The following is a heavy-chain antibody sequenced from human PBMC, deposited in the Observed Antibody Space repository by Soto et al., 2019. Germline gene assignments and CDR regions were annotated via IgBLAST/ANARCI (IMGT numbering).Heavy chain of an antibody. CDR2: INANSGGT. CDR3: ARARGYGDLGY. Sequence: QVQLVQSGAEVKKPGASVKVSCKASGYTFTGYYMNWVRQAPGQGLEWMGWINANSGGTNYAQKFQGRVTMTRDTSISTAYMELSRLRSDDTAVYYCARARGYGDLGYWGQGTLVTVSS. CDR1: GYTFTGYY. D-gene: IGHD4-17*01. V-gene: IGHV1-2*02. J-gene: IGHJ4*02.